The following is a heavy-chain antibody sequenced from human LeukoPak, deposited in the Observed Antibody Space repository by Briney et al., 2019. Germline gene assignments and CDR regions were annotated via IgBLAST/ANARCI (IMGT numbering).Heavy chain of an antibody. Sequence: SQTLSLTCAISGDSVSSNSAAWNWIRQSPSRGLEWLGRVYYRSKWYNDYAVSVKSRMTIAPDTSKNQFSLHLNSVTPEDTAVYYGARGSRSGSWRYFDYWGQGTLVTVSS. CDR3: ARGSRSGSWRYFDY. CDR1: GDSVSSNSAA. V-gene: IGHV6-1*01. CDR2: VYYRSKWYN. J-gene: IGHJ4*02. D-gene: IGHD1-26*01.